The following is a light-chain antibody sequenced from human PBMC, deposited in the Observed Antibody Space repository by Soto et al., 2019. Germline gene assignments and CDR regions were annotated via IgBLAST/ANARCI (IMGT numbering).Light chain of an antibody. CDR3: QHYNIWPLT. CDR2: FAS. Sequence: EIVMTQSPAALSVSPGDKVTLSCRASQSISNNLAWYQQKPGQAPRLLIYFASTRATGIPARFSGSGSGTEFSLTISSLQSEELGLYYCQHYNIWPLTFGGGTKVETK. J-gene: IGKJ4*01. CDR1: QSISNN. V-gene: IGKV3-15*01.